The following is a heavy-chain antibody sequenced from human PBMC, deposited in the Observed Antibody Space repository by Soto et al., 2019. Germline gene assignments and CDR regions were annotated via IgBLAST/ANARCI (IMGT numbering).Heavy chain of an antibody. CDR1: GVSISSVGHF. V-gene: IGHV4-31*03. Sequence: SETLSLTCTVSGVSISSVGHFWSWIRQPPGKGLEWIANIYYSGSTYYNPSLRSRVLISVDTSQNQFSLKLSSVTAANTAVFFCARAETASIYFDSWGQGVLVTVSS. J-gene: IGHJ4*02. CDR2: IYYSGST. D-gene: IGHD5-18*01. CDR3: ARAETASIYFDS.